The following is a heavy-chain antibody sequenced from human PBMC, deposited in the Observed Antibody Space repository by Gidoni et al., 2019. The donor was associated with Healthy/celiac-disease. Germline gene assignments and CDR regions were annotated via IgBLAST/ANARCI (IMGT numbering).Heavy chain of an antibody. Sequence: QVQLVQSGAEVKKPGASVKVSCKASGYTFTSYYMHWVRQAPGQGLEWMGIINPSGGSTSYAQKFQGRVTMTRDTSTSTVYMELSSLRSEDTAVYYCATYCSGGSCPPPFDYWGQGTLVTVSS. CDR3: ATYCSGGSCPPPFDY. D-gene: IGHD2-15*01. CDR2: INPSGGST. V-gene: IGHV1-46*01. CDR1: GYTFTSYY. J-gene: IGHJ4*02.